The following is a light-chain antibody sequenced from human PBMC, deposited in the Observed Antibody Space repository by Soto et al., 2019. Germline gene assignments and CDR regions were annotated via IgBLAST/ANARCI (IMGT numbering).Light chain of an antibody. J-gene: IGKJ4*01. CDR2: AAA. V-gene: IGKV1-6*02. CDR3: LQAHNYPRT. Sequence: AIQMAQSPSSLSASVGDRVTITCRASPGIGNDVGWFQQKPGKAPKLLIYAAATLQSVVPSRFSCSRSGTDFTLTISRLQPEDFDTYYCLQAHNYPRTFGGGTKVEIK. CDR1: PGIGND.